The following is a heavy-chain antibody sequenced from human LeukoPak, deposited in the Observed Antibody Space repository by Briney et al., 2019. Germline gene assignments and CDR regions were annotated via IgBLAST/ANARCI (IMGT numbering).Heavy chain of an antibody. Sequence: SVKVSCKASGGTFSSYAISWVRQAPGQRLEWMGRIIPIFGTANYAQKFQGRVTITTDESTSTPYMELSSLRSEDTAVYYCARDLYSSGSNWFDPWGQGTLVTVSS. CDR2: IIPIFGTA. J-gene: IGHJ5*02. CDR3: ARDLYSSGSNWFDP. D-gene: IGHD3-22*01. V-gene: IGHV1-69*05. CDR1: GGTFSSYA.